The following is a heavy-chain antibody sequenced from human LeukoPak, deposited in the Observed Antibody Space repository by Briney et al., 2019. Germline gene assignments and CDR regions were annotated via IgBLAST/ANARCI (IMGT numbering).Heavy chain of an antibody. J-gene: IGHJ2*01. D-gene: IGHD4-17*01. CDR2: ISSFSNFR. CDR1: GFTFSDYY. CDR3: AKDRDYGDYWDVWWYFDL. V-gene: IGHV3-11*05. Sequence: GGSLRLSCAASGFTFSDYYMSWIRQAPGKGLEWVSHISSFSNFRSYADSVKGRFTISRDNAKDSLYLQMNSLRAEDTAVYYCAKDRDYGDYWDVWWYFDLWGRGTLVTVSS.